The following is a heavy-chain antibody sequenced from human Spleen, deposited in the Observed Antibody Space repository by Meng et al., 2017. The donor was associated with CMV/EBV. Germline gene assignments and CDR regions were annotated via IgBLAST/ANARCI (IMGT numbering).Heavy chain of an antibody. Sequence: QITLKESGPTLVKPTQTLTLTCTFSGFSLSTTGESVAWIRQPPGKALEWLALIYWDDDRQYSPSLKSRLTITKDTSKNQVVLTMTNMDPVDTATYYCAHRDYCSGGTCTFDYWGQGTLVTVSS. CDR3: AHRDYCSGGTCTFDY. D-gene: IGHD2-15*01. V-gene: IGHV2-5*02. J-gene: IGHJ4*02. CDR1: GFSLSTTGES. CDR2: IYWDDDR.